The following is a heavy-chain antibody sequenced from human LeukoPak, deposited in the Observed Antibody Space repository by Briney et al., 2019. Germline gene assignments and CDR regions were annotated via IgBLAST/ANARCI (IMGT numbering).Heavy chain of an antibody. CDR2: INPSGGST. V-gene: IGHV1-46*01. D-gene: IGHD2-2*01. Sequence: ASVKVSCKASGYTFTSYYMHWVRQVPGQGLEWMGIINPSGGSTSYAQKFQGRVTMTRDASTSTVYMELSSLRSEDTAVYYCATNIVVVPAAKSRYYYGMDVWGQGTTVTVSS. CDR1: GYTFTSYY. J-gene: IGHJ6*02. CDR3: ATNIVVVPAAKSRYYYGMDV.